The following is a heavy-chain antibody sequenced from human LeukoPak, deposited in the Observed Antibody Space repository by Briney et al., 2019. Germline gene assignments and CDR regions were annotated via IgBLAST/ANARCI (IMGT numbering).Heavy chain of an antibody. V-gene: IGHV4-61*02. CDR1: GGSISSGSYY. CDR2: IYTSGST. Sequence: SQTLSLTCTVSGGSISSGSYYWSWIRQPAGKGLEWIGRIYTSGSTNYNPSLKSRVTISVDTSKNQFSLKLSSVTAADTAVYYCAKSRDGYNYLDYWGQGTLVTVSS. J-gene: IGHJ4*02. CDR3: AKSRDGYNYLDY. D-gene: IGHD5-24*01.